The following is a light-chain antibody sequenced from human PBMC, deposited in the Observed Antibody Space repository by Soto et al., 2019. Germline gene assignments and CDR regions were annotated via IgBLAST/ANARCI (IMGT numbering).Light chain of an antibody. CDR3: SSYATTTANV. CDR2: AVS. CDR1: TSDIGGYEY. V-gene: IGLV2-14*03. Sequence: QSALTQPASVSGSPGQSITISCTGTTSDIGGYEYVSWYQQHPGKAPKLMIYAVSNRPSGVSNRFSGSKSGNTASLTISGLQAEDEADYYCSSYATTTANVFGTGTKLTVL. J-gene: IGLJ1*01.